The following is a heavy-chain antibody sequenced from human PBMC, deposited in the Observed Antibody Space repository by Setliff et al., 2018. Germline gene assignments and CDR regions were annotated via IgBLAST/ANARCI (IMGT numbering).Heavy chain of an antibody. Sequence: NPSETLSLTCTVSGGSINSGVYYWGWIRQPPGKGLEWIGRIYHGGDTYYNASLKSRLTISVDTSKNQFSLKLRSVTAADTAVYYCARVGDVGSGYENWIDPWGRGTLVTVSS. D-gene: IGHD3-22*01. CDR3: ARVGDVGSGYENWIDP. V-gene: IGHV4-39*07. CDR2: IYHGGDT. J-gene: IGHJ5*02. CDR1: GGSINSGVYY.